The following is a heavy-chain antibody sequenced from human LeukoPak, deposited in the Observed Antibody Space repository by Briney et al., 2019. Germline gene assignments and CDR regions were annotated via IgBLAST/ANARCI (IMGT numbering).Heavy chain of an antibody. Sequence: PSQTLSLTCTVSGCSISSGSNYWVWIPQPAGKELEWIRRIYTSGSTNSNPSLKRRVTISVDTSKNQFSLKLSSVTAADTAVYYCARTSITIFGVDAFDIWAKGQWSPSLQ. CDR3: ARTSITIFGVDAFDI. V-gene: IGHV4-61*02. D-gene: IGHD3-3*01. CDR1: GCSISSGSNY. J-gene: IGHJ3*02. CDR2: IYTSGST.